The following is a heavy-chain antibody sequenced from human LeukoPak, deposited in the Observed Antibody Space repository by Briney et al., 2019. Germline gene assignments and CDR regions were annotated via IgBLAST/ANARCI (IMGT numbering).Heavy chain of an antibody. CDR2: VSGSGTST. V-gene: IGHV3-23*01. CDR1: GFTFSTYA. CDR3: AKDWKMFAGRMYFFDY. Sequence: GGSLRLSCVASGFTFSTYAMSWVRQAPGKGLEWISGVSGSGTSTYYTDSVKGRFTISRDNSKNTLSLQMNSLRAEDTAVYYCAKDWKMFAGRMYFFDYWGRGALVTVSS. J-gene: IGHJ4*02. D-gene: IGHD3-10*02.